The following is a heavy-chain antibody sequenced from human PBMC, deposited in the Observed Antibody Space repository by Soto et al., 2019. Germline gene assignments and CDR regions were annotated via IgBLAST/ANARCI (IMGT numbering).Heavy chain of an antibody. D-gene: IGHD2-15*01. V-gene: IGHV1-18*01. J-gene: IGHJ4*02. Sequence: QVQLVQSGAEVKKPGASVKVSCKASGYTFTSYGISWVRQAPGQGLEWMGWISAYNGNTNYAQKLQGRVTMTTDTATSTGYMERRSLRSDDTAVYYCAREAVVVVAVTHDLYYFDYWGQGTLVTVSS. CDR3: AREAVVVVAVTHDLYYFDY. CDR2: ISAYNGNT. CDR1: GYTFTSYG.